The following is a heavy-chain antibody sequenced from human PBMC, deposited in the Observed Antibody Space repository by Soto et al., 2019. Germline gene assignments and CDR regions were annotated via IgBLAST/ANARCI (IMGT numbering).Heavy chain of an antibody. Sequence: QVQLQESGPGLVKPSETLSLTCTVSGGSISSYYWSWIRQPPGKGLEWIGYIYYSGSTNYNPSLKGRVPISVDTSKNQLSLKLSSVTAADTAVYYCARTGEHDYGDYLPYAFDIWGQGTMVTVSS. CDR1: GGSISSYY. CDR3: ARTGEHDYGDYLPYAFDI. V-gene: IGHV4-59*01. CDR2: IYYSGST. D-gene: IGHD4-17*01. J-gene: IGHJ3*02.